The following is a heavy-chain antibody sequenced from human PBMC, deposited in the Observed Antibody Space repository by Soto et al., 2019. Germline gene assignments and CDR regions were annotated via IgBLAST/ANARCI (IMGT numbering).Heavy chain of an antibody. J-gene: IGHJ5*02. CDR1: GYTFTSYG. CDR2: ISAYNGNT. CDR3: ARPAAPTWLVADRENWFDP. V-gene: IGHV1-18*01. D-gene: IGHD6-19*01. Sequence: ASVKVSCKASGYTFTSYGISWVRQAPGQGLEWMGWISAYNGNTNYAQKLQGRVTMTTDTSTSTAYMELRSLRSDDTAVYYCARPAAPTWLVADRENWFDPWGQGTLVTVSS.